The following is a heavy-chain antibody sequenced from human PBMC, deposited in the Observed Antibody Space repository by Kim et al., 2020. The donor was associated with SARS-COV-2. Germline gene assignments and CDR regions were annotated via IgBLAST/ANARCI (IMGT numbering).Heavy chain of an antibody. V-gene: IGHV1-69*13. J-gene: IGHJ3*02. D-gene: IGHD6-13*01. CDR3: ARDHIAADAFDI. CDR2: IIPIFGTA. CDR1: GCTFSSYA. Sequence: SVKVSCKASGCTFSSYAISWVRQAPGQGLEWMGGIIPIFGTANYAQKFQGRVTITADESTSTAYMELSSLRSEDTAVYYCARDHIAADAFDIWGQGTMVTVSS.